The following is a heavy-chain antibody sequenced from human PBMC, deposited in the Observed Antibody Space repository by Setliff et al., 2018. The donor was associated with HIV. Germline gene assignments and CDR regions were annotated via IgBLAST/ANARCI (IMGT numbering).Heavy chain of an antibody. V-gene: IGHV4-31*03. CDR3: ARHWGYSYGIDY. CDR2: IFYNGST. D-gene: IGHD5-18*01. J-gene: IGHJ4*02. CDR1: GGSISSSSSY. Sequence: PSETLSLTCTVSGGSISSSSSYWSWIRQHPGKGLEWIGNIFYNGSTYYNPSLKSRITISVDTSKNQFSLKLSSVTAADTAMYYCARHWGYSYGIDYWGQGIPVTVSS.